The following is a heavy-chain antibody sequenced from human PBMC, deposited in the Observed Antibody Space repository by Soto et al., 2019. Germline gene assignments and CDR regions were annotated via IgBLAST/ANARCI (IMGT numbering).Heavy chain of an antibody. CDR1: GGSISGSY. Sequence: SETLSLTCSVSGGSISGSYWSWIRQSPGKGLEWLGYVYYTGSTNYSPSLRIRVSISVDTSKNEFSLRLSSVTAADTAVYFCARSVAVPGAHSDYWGQGTKVTVSS. CDR2: VYYTGST. V-gene: IGHV4-59*01. J-gene: IGHJ4*02. CDR3: ARSVAVPGAHSDY. D-gene: IGHD6-19*01.